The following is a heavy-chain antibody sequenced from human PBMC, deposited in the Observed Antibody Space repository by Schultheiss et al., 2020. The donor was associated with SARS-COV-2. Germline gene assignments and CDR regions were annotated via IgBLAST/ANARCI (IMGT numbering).Heavy chain of an antibody. Sequence: SQTLSLTCTVSGGYISSYYWSWIRQPPGKGLEWIGYIYYSGSTNYNPSLKSRVTISVDTSKNQFSLKLSSVTAADTAVYYCAREGVLLWFGELLPPTGGMDVWGQGTTVTVSS. J-gene: IGHJ6*02. CDR2: IYYSGST. CDR3: AREGVLLWFGELLPPTGGMDV. V-gene: IGHV4-59*01. CDR1: GGYISSYY. D-gene: IGHD3-10*01.